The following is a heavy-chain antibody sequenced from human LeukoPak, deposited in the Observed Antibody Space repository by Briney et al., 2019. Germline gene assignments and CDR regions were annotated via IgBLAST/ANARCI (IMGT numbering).Heavy chain of an antibody. CDR2: IYYSGST. CDR3: AREGMDDTDPLFDY. CDR1: GGSISSYY. V-gene: IGHV4-59*01. J-gene: IGHJ4*02. Sequence: SETLSLTCTVSGGSISSYYWSWIRQPPGKGLEWIGYIYYSGSTNYNPSLKSRVTISVDTSKNQFSLKLSSVTAADTAVYYCAREGMDDTDPLFDYWGQGTLVTVSS. D-gene: IGHD5-18*01.